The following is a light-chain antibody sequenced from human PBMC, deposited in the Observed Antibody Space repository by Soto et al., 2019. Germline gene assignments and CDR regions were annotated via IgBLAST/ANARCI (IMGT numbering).Light chain of an antibody. CDR3: LQTYNLPRT. Sequence: AIQMTQSPSSLSASVGDRVTITCRASQGIRNDLAWYQQKPGKAPKRLIYAASSLQSGVPSRFSGSASGTDFTLTIRNMQREDFGTYYCLQTYNLPRTFGQGTKVDI. J-gene: IGKJ1*01. V-gene: IGKV1-6*01. CDR2: AAS. CDR1: QGIRND.